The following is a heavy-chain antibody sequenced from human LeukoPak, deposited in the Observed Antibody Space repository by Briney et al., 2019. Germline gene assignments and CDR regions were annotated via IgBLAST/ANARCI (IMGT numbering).Heavy chain of an antibody. CDR3: ARAQGFEYSSSFDY. J-gene: IGHJ4*02. CDR2: ISSSGSSI. D-gene: IGHD6-6*01. CDR1: GFTFSDYY. V-gene: IGHV3-11*01. Sequence: GGSLRLSCAASGFTFSDYYMSWIRQAPGKGLEWVSYISSSGSSIFYADSVRGRFTISRDNAKNSLYLQMNGLRAEDTAVYYCARAQGFEYSSSFDYWGQGTLVTVSS.